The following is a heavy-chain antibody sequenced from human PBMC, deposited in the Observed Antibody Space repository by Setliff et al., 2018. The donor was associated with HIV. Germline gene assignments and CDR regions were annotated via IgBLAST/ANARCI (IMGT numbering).Heavy chain of an antibody. Sequence: SETLSLTCTVSGGSISSSGPGYYWAWIRQPPGQGPQWIGSIYHSGSTHYNPSLQSRVTISVDKSKSQFSLKLNSVTAADTAVYYCGGNGYYSIDYWGQGTLVTVSS. D-gene: IGHD3-22*01. CDR3: GGNGYYSIDY. V-gene: IGHV4-39*07. CDR1: GGSISSSGPGYY. CDR2: IYHSGST. J-gene: IGHJ4*02.